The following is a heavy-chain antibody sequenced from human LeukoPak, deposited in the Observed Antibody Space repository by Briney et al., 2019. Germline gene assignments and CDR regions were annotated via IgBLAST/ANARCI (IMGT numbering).Heavy chain of an antibody. J-gene: IGHJ4*02. V-gene: IGHV3-21*01. CDR1: GFTFSSYS. CDR2: ISSSSSYI. D-gene: IGHD6-13*01. Sequence: GGSLRLSCAASGFTFSSYSMNWVRQAPGKGLEWVSPISSSSSYIYYADSVKGRFTISRDNAKNSLYLQMNSLRAEDTAVYYCARGRIAAAYQGGPDYWGQGTLVTVSS. CDR3: ARGRIAAAYQGGPDY.